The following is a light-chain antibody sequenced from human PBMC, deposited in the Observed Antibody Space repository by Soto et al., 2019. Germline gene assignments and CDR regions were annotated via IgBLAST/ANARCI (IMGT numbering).Light chain of an antibody. CDR1: QSISKW. CDR2: DAS. V-gene: IGKV1-5*01. Sequence: DIQMTHSPSTLSASVGDRVTITYLASQSISKWLAWYQQKPGKAPNLLIYDASSLGSGVPSRFSGSGSGTEFTLIISSLQSEDFGVYYCQQYDNWPPIPFGQVGRLAI. CDR3: QQYDNWPPIP. J-gene: IGKJ5*01.